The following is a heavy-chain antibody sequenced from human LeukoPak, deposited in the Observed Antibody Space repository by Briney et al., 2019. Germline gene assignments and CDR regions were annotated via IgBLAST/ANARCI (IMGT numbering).Heavy chain of an antibody. J-gene: IGHJ4*02. Sequence: GGSLRLSCAASGFTFRGSVLLWVRQASGRGLEWLGRIRSKADNDATAYAASVKGRFTISRDDSRHTAYLQMNSLKTEDTAMCYCTVGVYWGQGTLVTVSS. CDR2: IRSKADNDAT. CDR1: GFTFRGSV. CDR3: TVGVY. V-gene: IGHV3-73*01.